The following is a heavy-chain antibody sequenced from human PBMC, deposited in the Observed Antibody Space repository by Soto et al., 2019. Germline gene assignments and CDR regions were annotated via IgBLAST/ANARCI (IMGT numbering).Heavy chain of an antibody. D-gene: IGHD1-26*01. J-gene: IGHJ5*02. Sequence: PGESLKISCTGFGYTFTTFWISWVRQMHGKGLEWMGRIDPRDPQTNYSPSFQGHATISVDKSISTAYLQWDSLKASDTAMYYCARLFCSTDTCDSWFDPWGQGTLVTVSS. V-gene: IGHV5-10-1*01. CDR1: GYTFTTFW. CDR3: ARLFCSTDTCDSWFDP. CDR2: IDPRDPQT.